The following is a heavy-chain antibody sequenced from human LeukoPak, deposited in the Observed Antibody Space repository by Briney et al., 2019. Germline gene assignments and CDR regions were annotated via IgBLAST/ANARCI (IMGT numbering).Heavy chain of an antibody. J-gene: IGHJ4*02. Sequence: ASVKVSCKASGYTFTSYCMHWVRQAPGQGLEWMGIINPSGGSTSYAQKFQGRVTMTRDMSTSTVYMELSSLRSEDTAVYYCARDGPRGIAAADWGQGTLVTVSS. V-gene: IGHV1-46*01. D-gene: IGHD6-13*01. CDR1: GYTFTSYC. CDR3: ARDGPRGIAAAD. CDR2: INPSGGST.